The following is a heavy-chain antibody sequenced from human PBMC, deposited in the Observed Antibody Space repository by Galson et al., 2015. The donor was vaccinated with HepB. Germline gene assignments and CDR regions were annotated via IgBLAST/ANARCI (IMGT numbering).Heavy chain of an antibody. J-gene: IGHJ3*02. Sequence: TLSLTCAVSGGSINSGGYTWTWIRQPPGKGLEWIGHIYQSGSTYYNPSLKSRVAISFHRSKNQFSLRLTSVTAADTAVYYCARATIRFLEWGDAFDIWGQGTLVTVSS. V-gene: IGHV4-30-2*01. CDR1: GGSINSGGYT. CDR2: IYQSGST. D-gene: IGHD3-3*01. CDR3: ARATIRFLEWGDAFDI.